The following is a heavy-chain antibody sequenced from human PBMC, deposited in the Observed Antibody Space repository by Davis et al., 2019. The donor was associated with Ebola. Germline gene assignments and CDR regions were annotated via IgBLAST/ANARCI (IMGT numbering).Heavy chain of an antibody. D-gene: IGHD6-19*01. CDR2: ISGSGGST. CDR1: VITFSSYA. CDR3: ASGRLPIAVASPDD. J-gene: IGHJ4*02. Sequence: GGSLRLSCTDSVITFSSYAMTWVRQAPGKGLEWVSAISGSGGSTYYADSMKGRFTISRDNAKKSLYLQMDSLRAEDTAVYYCASGRLPIAVASPDDWGQGTLVTVSS. V-gene: IGHV3-23*01.